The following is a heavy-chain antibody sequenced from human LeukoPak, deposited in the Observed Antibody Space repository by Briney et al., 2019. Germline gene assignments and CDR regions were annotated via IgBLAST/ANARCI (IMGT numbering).Heavy chain of an antibody. CDR3: ARPFGSGYYTSTGWFDP. J-gene: IGHJ5*02. Sequence: SETLSLTCTVSGGSISSSSYYWGWIRQPPGKGLERIGSIYYSGSTYYNPSLKSRVTISVDTSKNQFSLKLSSVTAADTAVYYCARPFGSGYYTSTGWFDPWGQGTLVTVSS. CDR2: IYYSGST. D-gene: IGHD3-3*01. V-gene: IGHV4-39*01. CDR1: GGSISSSSYY.